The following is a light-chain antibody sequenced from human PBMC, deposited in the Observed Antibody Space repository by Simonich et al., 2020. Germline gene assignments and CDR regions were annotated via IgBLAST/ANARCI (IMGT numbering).Light chain of an antibody. CDR3: YSTDSSGNHRV. CDR2: EDS. V-gene: IGLV3-10*01. Sequence: SYELTQPPSVSVSPGQTARITCSGDALPKKYPYWYQQKSGQAPVLVIYEDSKRPSGIPKRFSGASSGTMATLTISGAQVEDEADDYCYSTDSSGNHRVFGGGTKLTVL. J-gene: IGLJ3*02. CDR1: ALPKKY.